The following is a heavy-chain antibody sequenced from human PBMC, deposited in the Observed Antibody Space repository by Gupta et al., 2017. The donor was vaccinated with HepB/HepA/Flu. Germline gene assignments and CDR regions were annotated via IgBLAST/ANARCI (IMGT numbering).Heavy chain of an antibody. J-gene: IGHJ4*02. D-gene: IGHD4-17*01. CDR2: ISGSGDKT. Sequence: EVQLLESGGGLVQPGGSLRLSCAASGFTFSSYAMSWVRQVPGKGLEWVAAISGSGDKTYHEDSVKGRLTISRDNSKNTLYLQMNSLRAEDTAVYYCAKAKTVTTTYLDYWGQGTLVTVSS. V-gene: IGHV3-23*01. CDR3: AKAKTVTTTYLDY. CDR1: GFTFSSYA.